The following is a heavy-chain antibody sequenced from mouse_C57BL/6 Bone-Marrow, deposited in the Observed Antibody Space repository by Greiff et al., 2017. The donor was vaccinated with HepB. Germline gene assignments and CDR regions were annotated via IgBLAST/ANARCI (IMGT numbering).Heavy chain of an antibody. CDR3: ARWGTTVVAKDWYFDV. J-gene: IGHJ1*03. CDR1: GYTFTSYW. D-gene: IGHD1-1*01. CDR2: IDPNSGGT. Sequence: QVQLQQPGAELVKPGASVKLSCKASGYTFTSYWMHWVKQRPGRGLEWIGRIDPNSGGTKYNEKFKSKATLTVDKPSSTAYIQLSSLTSEDSAVYYCARWGTTVVAKDWYFDVWGTGTTVTVSS. V-gene: IGHV1-72*01.